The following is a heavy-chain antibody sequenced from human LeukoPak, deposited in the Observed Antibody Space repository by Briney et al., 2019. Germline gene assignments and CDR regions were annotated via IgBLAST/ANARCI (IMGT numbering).Heavy chain of an antibody. D-gene: IGHD5-18*01. CDR1: TGSISSYY. J-gene: IGHJ3*02. CDR3: ARRSYGYGLGAFDI. CDR2: IHYSGST. Sequence: SETMSLTWTVSTGSISSYYWSWIRPPPGKGLGWIGYIHYSGSTNYNTSLKSRVTIAVDTSKTQFSLKPSSVTAADMAVYYWARRSYGYGLGAFDIWGQGTMVTVSS. V-gene: IGHV4-59*01.